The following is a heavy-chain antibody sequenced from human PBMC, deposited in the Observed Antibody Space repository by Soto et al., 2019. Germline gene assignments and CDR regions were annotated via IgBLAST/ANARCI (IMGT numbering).Heavy chain of an antibody. Sequence: EVQLVESGGGLVKPGGSLRLSCAASGLTFTNAWMNWVRQAPGKGREGVGRIRTKSDGETTEYAAPVKGRIAISRDDLRKMLFLEMNSLDSDDSAVYYCVSEMPLLGVFDFWGQGTLVTVSS. J-gene: IGHJ4*02. CDR1: GLTFTNAW. V-gene: IGHV3-15*01. CDR2: IRTKSDGETT. D-gene: IGHD3-16*01. CDR3: VSEMPLLGVFDF.